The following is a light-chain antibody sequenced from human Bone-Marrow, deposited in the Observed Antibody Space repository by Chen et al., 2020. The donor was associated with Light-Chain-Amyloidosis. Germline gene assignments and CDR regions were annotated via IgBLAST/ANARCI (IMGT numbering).Light chain of an antibody. J-gene: IGLJ3*02. Sequence: HAVLTQPSSLSASPGASASLTCTFRSDINVGSYRSYWYQQRPGSPPQYLLRFKSDSEDQRGSGVPGRFSGSRDVSADAGILLSFGLRSEAEDYYYCMVWRSTGWVFGGGTKLTVL. CDR2: FKSDSED. V-gene: IGLV5-45*02. CDR3: MVWRSTGWV. CDR1: SDINVGSYR.